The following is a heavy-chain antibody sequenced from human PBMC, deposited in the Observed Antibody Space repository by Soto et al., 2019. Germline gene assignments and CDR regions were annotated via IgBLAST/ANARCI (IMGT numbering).Heavy chain of an antibody. V-gene: IGHV4-31*03. D-gene: IGHD1-7*01. CDR3: AVKGLELQRAFDI. J-gene: IGHJ3*02. Sequence: QVQLQESGPGLVKPSQTLSLTCTVSGGSISSGGYYWSWIRQHPGKGLEWIGYIYYSGTTYYNPSLKSRVTISVDTSKNQFSLKLSSVTAADTAVYYCAVKGLELQRAFDIWGQGTLVTVSS. CDR1: GGSISSGGYY. CDR2: IYYSGTT.